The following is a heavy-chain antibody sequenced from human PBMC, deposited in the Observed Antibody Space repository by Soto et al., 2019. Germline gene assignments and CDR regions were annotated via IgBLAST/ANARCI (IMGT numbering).Heavy chain of an antibody. CDR1: GGSVSSGSYY. J-gene: IGHJ5*02. V-gene: IGHV4-61*01. CDR3: ARCGSGWYWFDP. CDR2: IYYSGST. Sequence: PSETSSLTCTVSGGSVSSGSYYWSWIRQPPGKGLEWIGYIYYSGSTNYNPSLKSRVTISVDTSKNQFSLKLSSVTAADTAVYYCARCGSGWYWFDPWGQGTLVTVSS. D-gene: IGHD6-19*01.